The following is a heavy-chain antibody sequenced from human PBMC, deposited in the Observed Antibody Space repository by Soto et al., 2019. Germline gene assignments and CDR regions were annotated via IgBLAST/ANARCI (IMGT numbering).Heavy chain of an antibody. CDR2: IHYSGIT. CDR3: ARAWEHLYFEY. V-gene: IGHV4-61*01. CDR1: GGSVSSTSYY. D-gene: IGHD1-26*01. Sequence: XETLSLRFTVSGGSVSSTSYYWTWIRQPPGKGLEWIGYIHYSGITNYNPSLQSRVTISVDTSKNHFSLELTSVTAADTAVYYCARAWEHLYFEYWGQGALVTVSS. J-gene: IGHJ4*02.